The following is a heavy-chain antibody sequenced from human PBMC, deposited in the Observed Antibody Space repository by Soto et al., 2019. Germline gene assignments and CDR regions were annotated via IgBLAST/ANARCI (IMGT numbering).Heavy chain of an antibody. D-gene: IGHD3-22*01. V-gene: IGHV3-23*01. CDR2: ISVSGNSA. CDR3: ARDQLRPGILYSLGVLLPEYGL. CDR1: GFAFSTFA. J-gene: IGHJ4*02. Sequence: PGGSLRLSCAASGFAFSTFAMTWVRQAPGKGLEWVAAISVSGNSAYYADSVKGRFTISRDNSQNSVFLQMSSLRADDTAVYYCARDQLRPGILYSLGVLLPEYGLWGQGTLVTVSS.